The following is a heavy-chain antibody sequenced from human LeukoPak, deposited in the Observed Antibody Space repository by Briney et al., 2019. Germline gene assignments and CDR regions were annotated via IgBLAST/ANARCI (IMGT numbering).Heavy chain of an antibody. V-gene: IGHV1-18*01. Sequence: GTSVKVSCKASGFTFTSSAMQWVRQARGQRLEWMGWISAYNGNTNYAQKLQGRVTMTTDTSTSTAYMELRSLRSDDTAVYYCARLRITIFGVALIFDYWGQGTLVTVSS. CDR3: ARLRITIFGVALIFDY. CDR1: GFTFTSSA. CDR2: ISAYNGNT. D-gene: IGHD3-3*01. J-gene: IGHJ4*02.